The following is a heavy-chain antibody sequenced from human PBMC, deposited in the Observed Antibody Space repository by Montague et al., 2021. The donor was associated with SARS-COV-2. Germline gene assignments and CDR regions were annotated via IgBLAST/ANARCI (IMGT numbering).Heavy chain of an antibody. CDR1: GFTFSSYD. Sequence: SLRLSCAASGFTFSSYDMHWVRQATGKGLEWASAIGTADDTYYPGSVKGRFTISRENAKNSLYLQMNSLRAGDTAVYYCARVNYYDSSGYHSYWYFDLWGRGTLVTVSS. D-gene: IGHD3-22*01. CDR3: ARVNYYDSSGYHSYWYFDL. CDR2: IGTADDT. J-gene: IGHJ2*01. V-gene: IGHV3-13*01.